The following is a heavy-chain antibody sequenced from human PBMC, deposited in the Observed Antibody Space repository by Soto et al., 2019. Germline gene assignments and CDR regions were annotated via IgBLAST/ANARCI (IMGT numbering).Heavy chain of an antibody. V-gene: IGHV1-69*01. CDR2: IIPIFGTA. D-gene: IGHD3-22*01. CDR3: ARDLKKSYYSDYYYGMDV. CDR1: GGTFSSYA. Sequence: QVQLVQSGAEVKKPGSSVKVSCKASGGTFSSYAISWVRQAPGQGLEWMGGIIPIFGTANYAQKFQGRVTITADQSTSTAYMELSSLRSEDTAVYYCARDLKKSYYSDYYYGMDVWGQGTTVTVSS. J-gene: IGHJ6*02.